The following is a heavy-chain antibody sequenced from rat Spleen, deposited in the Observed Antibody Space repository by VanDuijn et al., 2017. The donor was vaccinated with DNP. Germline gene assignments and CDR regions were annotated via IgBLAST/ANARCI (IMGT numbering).Heavy chain of an antibody. Sequence: EVQLVESGGDLVQPGRSLKLFCAASGFTFSYYYMAWIRQAPTKGLEWVAYIRYDGGSTKYGDSVKGRFTISRDNAISTLYLQMNRVGSEDRATYYCARLYDAWGQGVMVTVSS. V-gene: IGHV5-22*01. CDR1: GFTFSYYY. CDR3: ARLYDA. D-gene: IGHD1-11*01. CDR2: IRYDGGST. J-gene: IGHJ2*01.